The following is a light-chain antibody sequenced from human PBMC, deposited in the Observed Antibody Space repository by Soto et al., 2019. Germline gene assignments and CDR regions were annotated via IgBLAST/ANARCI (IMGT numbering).Light chain of an antibody. V-gene: IGLV1-51*01. CDR3: GKGNRTLSAPYF. J-gene: IGLJ1*01. CDR2: DNN. Sequence: QSVLTQPPSVSAAPGQKVTISCSGSSSNIGNNYVSWYQQLPGTAPKLLIYDNNKRPSGIPDRFSGSKSGTSATLGITGPQPGDEADYYGGKGNRTLSAPYFFESGTKVTAL. CDR1: SSNIGNNY.